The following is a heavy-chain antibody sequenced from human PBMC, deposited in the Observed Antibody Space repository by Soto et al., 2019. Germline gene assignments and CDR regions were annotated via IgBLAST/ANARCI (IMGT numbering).Heavy chain of an antibody. D-gene: IGHD4-17*01. CDR3: AKYGDYGYNFYYMDV. CDR2: ISASGT. Sequence: GGSLRLSCAASRFTFSNHAMSWVRQAPGKGLEWVSAISASGTYYADSVKGRFTISRDNSKNTLYLQMNSLRAEDTAVYYCAKYGDYGYNFYYMDVWGKGTTVTVSS. V-gene: IGHV3-23*01. J-gene: IGHJ6*03. CDR1: RFTFSNHA.